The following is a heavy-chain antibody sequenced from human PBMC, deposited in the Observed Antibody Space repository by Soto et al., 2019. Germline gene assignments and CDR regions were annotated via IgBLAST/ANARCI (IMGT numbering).Heavy chain of an antibody. CDR1: GFPFSKYG. CDR2: IWYDGSNK. V-gene: IGHV3-33*01. CDR3: ARDGPRGIGNYGMDV. D-gene: IGHD6-13*01. J-gene: IGHJ6*02. Sequence: HPGGSLRLSCAASGFPFSKYGMHWVRQAPGKGLEWVAVIWYDGSNKYYADSVKGRFTISRDNSKNTLYLQTNSLRVEDTAVYYCARDGPRGIGNYGMDVWGQGTTVTVSS.